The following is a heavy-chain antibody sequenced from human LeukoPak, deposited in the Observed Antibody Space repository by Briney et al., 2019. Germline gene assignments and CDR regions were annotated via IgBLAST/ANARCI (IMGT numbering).Heavy chain of an antibody. CDR3: AKDRRGGSYYAATLDI. Sequence: GGSLRLXCAASGFTFSSYAMSWVRQAPGKGLEWVSGISDSGDITYYADSVKGRFTISRDNSKNTLYVQMNSLRVEDTAVYFCAKDRRGGSYYAATLDIWGPGTMVTVSS. CDR1: GFTFSSYA. D-gene: IGHD1-26*01. J-gene: IGHJ3*02. V-gene: IGHV3-23*01. CDR2: ISDSGDIT.